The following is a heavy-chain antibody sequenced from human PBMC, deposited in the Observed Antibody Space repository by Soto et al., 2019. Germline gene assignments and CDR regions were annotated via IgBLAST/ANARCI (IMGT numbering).Heavy chain of an antibody. CDR3: ARGHSEVVMVDVSGGWDYNMDV. J-gene: IGHJ6*03. CDR2: IKEDGSET. D-gene: IGHD2-8*01. V-gene: IGHV3-7*01. Sequence: GGSLRLSCVGSGFSFRSYWMSWVRQAPGKGLEWVANIKEDGSETSYVDSVKGRFTISRDNAENSLFLQMSSLRAADTAVYYCARGHSEVVMVDVSGGWDYNMDVWGKGTTVTVSS. CDR1: GFSFRSYW.